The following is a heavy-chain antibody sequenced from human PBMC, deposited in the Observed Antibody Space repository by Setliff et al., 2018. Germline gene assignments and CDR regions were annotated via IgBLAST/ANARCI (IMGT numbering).Heavy chain of an antibody. J-gene: IGHJ6*02. V-gene: IGHV4-34*01. Sequence: SETLSLTCTVYGGSFSDYYWGWVRQPPGKGLEWIGEINHSGTTNYSPSFKSRVTISADTSKNQISLKLSSVTAADTAVYYCARDRTAYSYGLDVWGQGTTVTVSS. CDR2: INHSGTT. D-gene: IGHD5-18*01. CDR3: ARDRTAYSYGLDV. CDR1: GGSFSDYY.